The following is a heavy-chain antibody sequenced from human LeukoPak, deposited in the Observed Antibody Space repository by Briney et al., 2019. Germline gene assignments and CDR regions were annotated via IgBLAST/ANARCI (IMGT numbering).Heavy chain of an antibody. Sequence: GGSLRLSCAPSVVTFCGSAMHCVREASGQGVEWVGRIRSKANSYATAYAASVKGRFTISRDDSKNTSYLQMTSLNTEDTAVYYCRGYYYDSSGYYFVDYWGQGTLVTVSS. D-gene: IGHD3-22*01. J-gene: IGHJ4*02. V-gene: IGHV3-73*01. CDR3: RGYYYDSSGYYFVDY. CDR1: VVTFCGSA. CDR2: IRSKANSYAT.